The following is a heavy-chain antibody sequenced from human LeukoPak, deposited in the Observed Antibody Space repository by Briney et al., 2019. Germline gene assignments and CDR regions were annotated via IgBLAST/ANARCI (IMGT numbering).Heavy chain of an antibody. D-gene: IGHD2-2*01. J-gene: IGHJ5*02. CDR2: ISASGGTT. V-gene: IGHV3-23*01. CDR3: AKLPREYCSSTSCPNWFDT. CDR1: GFTFSSYG. Sequence: GGSLRLSCAASGFTFSSYGMIWVRQAPGKWLEWVSAISASGGTTYYADSVKGRFTTSRDNSKNTLYLQMNSLRDDDTAVYYCAKLPREYCSSTSCPNWFDTWGQGTLVTVSS.